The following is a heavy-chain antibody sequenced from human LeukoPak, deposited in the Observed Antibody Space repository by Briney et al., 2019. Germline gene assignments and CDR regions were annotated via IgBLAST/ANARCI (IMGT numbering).Heavy chain of an antibody. D-gene: IGHD3-16*02. J-gene: IGHJ6*03. Sequence: SETLSLTCAVYGGSFSGYYWSWIRQPPGKGLEWIGEINHSGSTNYNPSLRSRVTISVDTSKNQFSLKLSSVTAADTAVYYRARLIYDYVWGSYRYRNYYYYMDVWGKGTTVTISS. CDR1: GGSFSGYY. V-gene: IGHV4-34*01. CDR3: ARLIYDYVWGSYRYRNYYYYMDV. CDR2: INHSGST.